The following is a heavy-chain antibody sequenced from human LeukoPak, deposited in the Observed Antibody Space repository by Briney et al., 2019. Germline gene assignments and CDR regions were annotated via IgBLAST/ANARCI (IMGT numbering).Heavy chain of an antibody. CDR2: IKQDGSTK. V-gene: IGHV3-7*01. CDR1: GFTFTNSW. J-gene: IGHJ4*02. CDR3: ARDTDGSLDY. D-gene: IGHD1-26*01. Sequence: PGGSLRLSCAASGFTFTNSWMAWVRQAPGKGLEWVANIKQDGSTKHYVDSLKSRFTISRDNPKNSLYLQMNSLRADDTAVYYCARDTDGSLDYWGQGILVTVAS.